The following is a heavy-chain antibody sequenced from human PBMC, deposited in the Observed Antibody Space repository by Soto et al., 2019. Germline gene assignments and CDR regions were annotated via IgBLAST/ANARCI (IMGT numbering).Heavy chain of an antibody. CDR3: VTGWSGY. CDR2: INSDGSST. Sequence: PGGSLRLSCVVSGFSFSSSWMHWVRQAPGKGLVWVSRINSDGSSTNYADSVKGRFTTSRDNAKNMLYLQMNSLRVEDTALYYCVTGWSGYWGQGTLGTVS. J-gene: IGHJ4*02. D-gene: IGHD2-15*01. CDR1: GFSFSSSW. V-gene: IGHV3-74*01.